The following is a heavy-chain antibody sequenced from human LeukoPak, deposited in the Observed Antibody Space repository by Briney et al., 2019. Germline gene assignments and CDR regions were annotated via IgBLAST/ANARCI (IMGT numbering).Heavy chain of an antibody. V-gene: IGHV4-39*01. CDR2: IYYSGST. D-gene: IGHD3-10*01. J-gene: IGHJ2*01. CDR3: ARCTNYYGSGSFSADYWYFDL. CDR1: GGSISSSSYY. Sequence: SETLSLTCTVSGGSISSSSYYWGWIRQPPGKGLEWIGSIYYSGSTYYNPSLKSRVTISVDTSKNQFSLKLSSVTAADTAVYYCARCTNYYGSGSFSADYWYFDLWGRGTLVTVSS.